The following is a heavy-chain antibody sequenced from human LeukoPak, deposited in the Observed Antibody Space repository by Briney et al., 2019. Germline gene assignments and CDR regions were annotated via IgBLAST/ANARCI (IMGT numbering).Heavy chain of an antibody. D-gene: IGHD5-18*01. V-gene: IGHV4-59*08. J-gene: IGHJ4*02. CDR2: IYYSGST. CDR1: GGSISSYY. CDR3: ARHLVDTAMFY. Sequence: SETLSLTCTVSGGSISSYYWSWIRQPPGKGLEWIGYIYYSGSTYYNPSLKSRVTISVDTSKNQFSLKLSSVTAADTAVYYCARHLVDTAMFYWGQGTLVTVSS.